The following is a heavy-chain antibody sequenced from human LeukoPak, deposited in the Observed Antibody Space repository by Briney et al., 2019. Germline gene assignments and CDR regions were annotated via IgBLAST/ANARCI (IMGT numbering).Heavy chain of an antibody. V-gene: IGHV1-2*02. J-gene: IGHJ6*03. Sequence: GASVKVSYKASGYTFTGYYMHWVRLAPGHRLEGMGWINPNSGGTNYAQKFQGRVTMNRDTSISTAYMELSRLRSDDTAVYYCARGQTGYYYYYMDVWGKGTTVTVSS. CDR1: GYTFTGYY. CDR2: INPNSGGT. CDR3: ARGQTGYYYYYMDV.